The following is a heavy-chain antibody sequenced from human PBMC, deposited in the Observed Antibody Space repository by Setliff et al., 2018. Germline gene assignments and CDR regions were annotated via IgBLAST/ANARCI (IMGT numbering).Heavy chain of an antibody. J-gene: IGHJ4*02. CDR2: IFHTGST. D-gene: IGHD3-16*01. CDR3: ARAGYNYDYGDY. CDR1: GFSITSGHY. V-gene: IGHV4-38-2*02. Sequence: SETLSLTRRISGFSITSGHYLAWFRQPPGKGLEWIGNIFHTGSTFYNSSLKSRATISLDISKNQFYLTLTSVTAADTAVYYCARAGYNYDYGDYWGQGSPVTVSS.